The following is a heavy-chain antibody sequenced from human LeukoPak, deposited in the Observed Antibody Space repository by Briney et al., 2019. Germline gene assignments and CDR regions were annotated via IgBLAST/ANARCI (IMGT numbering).Heavy chain of an antibody. V-gene: IGHV4-59*02. D-gene: IGHD3-10*01. CDR3: ARGITMVRGEHNWFDP. Sequence: PSETLSLTCTVSGGSVSNKYWSWIRQPPGKGLEWIGYIYYSGSTNYNPSLKSRVTILVDTSKNQFSLKLSSVTAADTAVYYCARGITMVRGEHNWFDPWGQGTLVTVSS. J-gene: IGHJ5*02. CDR1: GGSVSNKY. CDR2: IYYSGST.